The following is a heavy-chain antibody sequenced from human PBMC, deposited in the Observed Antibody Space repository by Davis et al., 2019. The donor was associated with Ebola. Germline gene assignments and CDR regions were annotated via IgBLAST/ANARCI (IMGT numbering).Heavy chain of an antibody. CDR2: ISGSSGHI. V-gene: IGHV3-9*01. J-gene: IGHJ4*02. CDR3: TKDVLPGGADY. Sequence: PGGSLRLSCAASGFTFDDYAMHWVRQTPGKGLQWVSGISGSSGHIGYADFVRGRFTISRDTAKNSLFLQMNNLRTEDTAFYFCTKDVLPGGADYWGQGTLVTVSS. D-gene: IGHD2-21*01. CDR1: GFTFDDYA.